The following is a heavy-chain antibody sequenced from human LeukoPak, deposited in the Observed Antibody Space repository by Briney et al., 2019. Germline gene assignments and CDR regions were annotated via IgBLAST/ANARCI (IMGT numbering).Heavy chain of an antibody. Sequence: SVKVSCKASGGTFSSYAISWVRQAPGQGLEWMGRIIPILGIANYAQKFQGRVTITADESTSTAYMELSSLRSEDTAVYYCAREGEYCSSTSCQNWFDPWGQGTLVTVSS. CDR1: GGTFSSYA. D-gene: IGHD2-2*01. CDR2: IIPILGIA. CDR3: AREGEYCSSTSCQNWFDP. J-gene: IGHJ5*02. V-gene: IGHV1-69*04.